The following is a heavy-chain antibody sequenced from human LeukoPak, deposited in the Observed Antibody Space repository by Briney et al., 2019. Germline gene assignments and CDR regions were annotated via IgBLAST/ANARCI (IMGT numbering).Heavy chain of an antibody. D-gene: IGHD3-22*01. J-gene: IGHJ3*02. Sequence: PSETLSLTCTVSGGSISSGSYYWSWIRQPAGKGREWIGRIYTSGSTNYNPSLQSRVTISVDTSKNPFSLKLSSVTAADTAVYYCARREAYYDSSGRTLYAFDIWGHGTMVTVSS. CDR2: IYTSGST. CDR1: GGSISSGSYY. CDR3: ARREAYYDSSGRTLYAFDI. V-gene: IGHV4-61*02.